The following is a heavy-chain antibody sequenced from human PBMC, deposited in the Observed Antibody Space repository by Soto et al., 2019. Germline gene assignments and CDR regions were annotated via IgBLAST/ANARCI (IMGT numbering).Heavy chain of an antibody. J-gene: IGHJ5*02. CDR2: ISSSGSTI. CDR3: ARENNHFSWFDP. V-gene: IGHV3-48*03. CDR1: GFTFSSYE. Sequence: GGSLRLSCAASGFTFSSYEMNWVRQAPGKGLEWVSYISSSGSTIYYADSVKGRFTISRDNAKNSLYLQMNSLRAEDTAVYYCARENNHFSWFDPWGQGTLVTVSS. D-gene: IGHD1-20*01.